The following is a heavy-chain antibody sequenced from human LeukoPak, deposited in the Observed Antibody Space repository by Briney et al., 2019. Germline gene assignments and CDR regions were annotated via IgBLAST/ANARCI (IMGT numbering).Heavy chain of an antibody. D-gene: IGHD4-23*01. J-gene: IGHJ4*02. Sequence: GGSLRLSCAASGFTLSSYSMNWVRQAPGKGLEWVSSISSSSSYIYYADSVKGRFTISRDNAKNSLYLQMNSLRAEDTAVYYCARDEGYGGNSADYWGQGTLVTVSS. CDR2: ISSSSSYI. CDR1: GFTLSSYS. V-gene: IGHV3-21*01. CDR3: ARDEGYGGNSADY.